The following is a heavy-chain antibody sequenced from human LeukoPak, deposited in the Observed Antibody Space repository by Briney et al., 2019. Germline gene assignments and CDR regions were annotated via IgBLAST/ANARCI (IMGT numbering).Heavy chain of an antibody. V-gene: IGHV3-66*02. CDR2: IYSGGST. CDR1: GFTVSSNY. J-gene: IGHJ6*02. CDR3: ARVESPYYDILTGYYRDYYYGMDV. Sequence: PGGSLRLSCAASGFTVSSNYMSWVRQAPGKGLEWVSVIYSGGSTYYADSVKGRLTISRDNSKNTLYLQMNSLRAEDTAVYYCARVESPYYDILTGYYRDYYYGMDVWGQGTTVTVSS. D-gene: IGHD3-9*01.